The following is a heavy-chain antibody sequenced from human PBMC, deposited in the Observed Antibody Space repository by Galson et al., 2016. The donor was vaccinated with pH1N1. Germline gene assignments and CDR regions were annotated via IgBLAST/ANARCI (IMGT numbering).Heavy chain of an antibody. CDR1: GFTFSSYG. V-gene: IGHV3-23*01. CDR2: VSGSGIST. Sequence: SLRLSCATSGFTFSSYGMSWVRQAPGKGLEWVSAVSGSGISTYFADSVKGRFTISRDNSKSTLFLHMNSLSAEDTAIYYCVSPKTALIPLAGLFHHWGQGALVTVSS. J-gene: IGHJ4*02. CDR3: VSPKTALIPLAGLFHH. D-gene: IGHD6-19*01.